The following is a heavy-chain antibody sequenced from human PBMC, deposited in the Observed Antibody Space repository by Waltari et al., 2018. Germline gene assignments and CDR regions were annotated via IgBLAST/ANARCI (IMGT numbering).Heavy chain of an antibody. CDR2: SSTGGGTI. J-gene: IGHJ2*01. Sequence: QVQLVESGGGLVKPGGSLRLSCEASGFTFSDNYMSWIRQAPGKGLEWVSYSSTGGGTIYYADSVKGRFTSSRDNAKNSLYLEMNSLRAEDTAVFYCARHPEQLVGYWYFDLWGRGTLVTVSS. CDR1: GFTFSDNY. CDR3: ARHPEQLVGYWYFDL. D-gene: IGHD6-6*01. V-gene: IGHV3-11*01.